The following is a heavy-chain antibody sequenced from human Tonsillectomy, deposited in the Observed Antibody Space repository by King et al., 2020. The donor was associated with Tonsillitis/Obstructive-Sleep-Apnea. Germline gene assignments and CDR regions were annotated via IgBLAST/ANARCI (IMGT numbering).Heavy chain of an antibody. J-gene: IGHJ4*02. CDR3: AGGPHQTPYSYADC. CDR1: GFTISNYA. CDR2: ISYDESNK. V-gene: IGHV3-30*04. D-gene: IGHD5-18*01. Sequence: VQLVESGGGVVQPGRSLRLSCAASGFTISNYAMHWVRQAPGKGLEWVAIISYDESNKYYADSVKGRFTISRDTSKNTLYLQMNNLRPDDTAVYYCAGGPHQTPYSYADCWGEGTLVTVSS.